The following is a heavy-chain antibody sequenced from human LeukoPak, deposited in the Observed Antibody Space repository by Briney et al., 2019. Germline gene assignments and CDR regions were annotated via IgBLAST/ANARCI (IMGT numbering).Heavy chain of an antibody. Sequence: PGGSLRLSCGASGFTFSSYDMHWVRQAPGKGLEWVAIIWHDGSNKYYADSVKGRFTISRDNSKKTLYLQMSSLRAEDTAIYYCTTDTWYSAGHWGQGTLVTVSS. CDR1: GFTFSSYD. D-gene: IGHD2-15*01. J-gene: IGHJ4*02. V-gene: IGHV3-33*01. CDR2: IWHDGSNK. CDR3: TTDTWYSAGH.